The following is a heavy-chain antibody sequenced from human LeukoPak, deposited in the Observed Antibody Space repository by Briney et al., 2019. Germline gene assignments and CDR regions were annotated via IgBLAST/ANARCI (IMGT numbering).Heavy chain of an antibody. J-gene: IGHJ4*02. CDR2: ISGSGGST. D-gene: IGHD1-26*01. CDR1: GFTFSSYA. V-gene: IGHV3-23*01. CDR3: AYSQEGGRLFHFDY. Sequence: VGSLRLSCAASGFTFSSYAMSWVRQAPGKGLEWVSVISGSGGSTYSADSVKGRFTISRDNSKNTLYLQMNSLRAEDTAVYFCAYSQEGGRLFHFDYWGQGTVVTVSS.